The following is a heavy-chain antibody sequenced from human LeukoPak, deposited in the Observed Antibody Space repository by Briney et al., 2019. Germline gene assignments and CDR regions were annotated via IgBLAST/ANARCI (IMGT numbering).Heavy chain of an antibody. J-gene: IGHJ4*02. V-gene: IGHV1-69*05. CDR3: ARGPPDLGGYSDY. D-gene: IGHD5-18*01. Sequence: SVKVSCKASGGTFSSYAISWVRQAPGQGLEWMGRIIPIFGTANYAQKFQGRVTITTDESTSTAYMELSSLRSEDTAVYYCARGPPDLGGYSDYWGQGTLVTVSS. CDR1: GGTFSSYA. CDR2: IIPIFGTA.